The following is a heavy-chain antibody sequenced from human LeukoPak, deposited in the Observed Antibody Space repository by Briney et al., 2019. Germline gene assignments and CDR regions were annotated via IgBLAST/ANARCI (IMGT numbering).Heavy chain of an antibody. J-gene: IGHJ3*01. CDR2: IDTSSSTM. V-gene: IGHV3-48*02. D-gene: IGHD7-27*01. CDR1: AFTFGDYS. CDR3: AREDDSWGPNNLDL. Sequence: RSGGSLRLSCAASAFTFGDYSMDWVRQAPGKGLEWISYIDTSSSTMYYADSVMGRFTISRDNAKESLYLQMNSLRDEDTAVYYCAREDDSWGPNNLDLWGQGTMVTVSS.